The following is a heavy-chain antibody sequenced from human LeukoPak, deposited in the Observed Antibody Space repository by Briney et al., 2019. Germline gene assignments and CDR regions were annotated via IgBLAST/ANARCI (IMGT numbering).Heavy chain of an antibody. CDR1: GYTFTSYY. J-gene: IGHJ6*04. D-gene: IGHD5-12*01. CDR2: INPSGGSR. V-gene: IGHV1-46*01. Sequence: ASVKVSCKASGYTFTSYYMPWVRQAPGQGLEWMGIINPSGGSRSYAQKFQGRVTMTRDTSTSTVYMELSSLRSEDTAVYYCARELRDSGSDLGHYYYYYGMDVWGKGTTVTVSS. CDR3: ARELRDSGSDLGHYYYYYGMDV.